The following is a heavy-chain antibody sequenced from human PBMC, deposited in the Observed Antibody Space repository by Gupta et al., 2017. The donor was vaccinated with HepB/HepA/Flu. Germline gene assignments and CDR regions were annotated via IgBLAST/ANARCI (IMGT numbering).Heavy chain of an antibody. J-gene: IGHJ5*02. CDR2: IYYSGSS. V-gene: IGHV4-39*01. CDR3: ARPCREPLGWFDP. Sequence: QLQLQESGPGLVKPSETLSLTCTVSGGSINSSSYYWGWIRPPPGKRLEWIGSIYYSGSSFSNPSLKSRVIISVDTAKNQFFLKLRSVTAADTAVYYCARPCREPLGWFDPGGQGTLVTVSS. CDR1: GGSINSSSYY. D-gene: IGHD7-27*01.